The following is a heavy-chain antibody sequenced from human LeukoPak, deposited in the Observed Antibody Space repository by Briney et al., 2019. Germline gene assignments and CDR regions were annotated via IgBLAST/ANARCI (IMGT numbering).Heavy chain of an antibody. CDR2: ISSSSSYI. CDR3: ARDSGGYAFWSGRPRPRTFDY. D-gene: IGHD3-3*01. V-gene: IGHV3-21*01. Sequence: GGSLRLSCAASGFTFSSYSMNWVRQAPGKGLEWVSSISSSSSYIYYADSVKGRFTISRDNAKNSLYLQMNRLRAEDTAVYYCARDSGGYAFWSGRPRPRTFDYWGQGPLVTVSS. CDR1: GFTFSSYS. J-gene: IGHJ4*02.